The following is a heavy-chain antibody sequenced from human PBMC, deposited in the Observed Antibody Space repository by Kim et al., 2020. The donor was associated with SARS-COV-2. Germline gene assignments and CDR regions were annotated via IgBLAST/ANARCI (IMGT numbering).Heavy chain of an antibody. J-gene: IGHJ4*02. Sequence: GGSLRLSCAASGFTFSSYAMHWVRQAPGKGLEWVAVISYDGSNKYYADSVKGRFTISRDNSKNTLYLQMNSLRAEDTAVYYCARPLGGYSSSFDYWGQGTLVPVSS. CDR1: GFTFSSYA. V-gene: IGHV3-30-3*01. CDR3: ARPLGGYSSSFDY. CDR2: ISYDGSNK. D-gene: IGHD6-13*01.